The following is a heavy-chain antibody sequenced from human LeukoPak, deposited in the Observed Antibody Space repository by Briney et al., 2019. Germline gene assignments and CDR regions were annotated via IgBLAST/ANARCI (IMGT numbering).Heavy chain of an antibody. J-gene: IGHJ4*02. CDR1: GFTFNNFW. Sequence: PGGSLRLSCAASGFTFNNFWMNWVRQAPGKGLEWVANIKPDGSDKYYVDSVKGRFTISRENAKNALFLQMNSLRAEDTAVYYCARGRGLEYWGQGTLVTVSS. CDR3: ARGRGLEY. V-gene: IGHV3-7*01. CDR2: IKPDGSDK.